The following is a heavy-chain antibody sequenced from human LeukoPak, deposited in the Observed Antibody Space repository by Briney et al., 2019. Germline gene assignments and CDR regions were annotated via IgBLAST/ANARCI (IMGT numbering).Heavy chain of an antibody. CDR2: SKSKTDGGTT. D-gene: IGHD5-12*01. V-gene: IGHV3-15*01. CDR1: GFTFSNAW. J-gene: IGHJ4*02. Sequence: GGSLTLSCAASGFTFSNAWMSWVRQAPGKGLELVGRSKSKTDGGTTDYAAPVKGRFTISRDDSKNTLYLQMNSLKTEYTAVYYGTIHRRGYINYWGQGTLVTVSS. CDR3: TIHRRGYINY.